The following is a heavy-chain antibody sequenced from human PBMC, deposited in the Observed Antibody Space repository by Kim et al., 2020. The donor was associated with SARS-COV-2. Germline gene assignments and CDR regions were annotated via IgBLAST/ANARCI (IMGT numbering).Heavy chain of an antibody. CDR1: GYTFTSYY. J-gene: IGHJ5*02. CDR2: IXXSGGXX. V-gene: IGHV1-46*01. Sequence: ASVKVSCKASGYTFTSYYMHWVRQAPGQGLEXXGIIXXSGGXXSYAQKFQGRVTXXXDTXXSTXXXELXXXRSXXTAVXXCAXXXTVXXYNXXXPW. CDR3: AXXXTVXXYNXXXP. D-gene: IGHD1-1*01.